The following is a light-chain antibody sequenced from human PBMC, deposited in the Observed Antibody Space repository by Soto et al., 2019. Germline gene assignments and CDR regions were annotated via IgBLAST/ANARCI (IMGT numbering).Light chain of an antibody. V-gene: IGLV2-14*01. CDR1: SSDGGGNTY. CDR2: EVS. J-gene: IGLJ1*01. CDR3: SSYTASTTPLYV. Sequence: QSVLTQPASVSGSPGQSISMSCTGTSSDGGGNTYVSWYQQHPGKAPKLLIYEVSHRPSGVSPRFSGSKSGNTASLTISGLQVEDEADYYCSSYTASTTPLYVFGTGTKLTVL.